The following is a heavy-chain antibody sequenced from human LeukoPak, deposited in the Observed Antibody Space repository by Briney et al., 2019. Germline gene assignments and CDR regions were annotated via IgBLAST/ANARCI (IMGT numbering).Heavy chain of an antibody. V-gene: IGHV3-30-3*01. J-gene: IGHJ4*02. CDR1: GFTFSSYA. CDR3: ARGPLQLGYCSSTSCYLPIDY. D-gene: IGHD2-2*01. Sequence: GRSLRLSCAASGFTFSSYAMHWVRQAPGKGLEWVAVISCDGSNKYYADSVKGRFTISRDNSKNTLYLQMNSLRAEDTAVYYCARGPLQLGYCSSTSCYLPIDYWGQGTLVTVSS. CDR2: ISCDGSNK.